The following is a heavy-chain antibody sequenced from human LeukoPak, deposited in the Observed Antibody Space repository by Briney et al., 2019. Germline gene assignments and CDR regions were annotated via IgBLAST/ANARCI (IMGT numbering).Heavy chain of an antibody. Sequence: GGSLRLSCAASGFTFSSYGMHWGRQAPGKGLEWVAVISYDGSNKYYADSVKGRFTISRDNSKNPLYLQMHSLRAEDTAVYYCAKEGVITFGAVIVNDLFFDYWGQGTLVTVSS. CDR3: AKEGVITFGAVIVNDLFFDY. D-gene: IGHD3-16*02. J-gene: IGHJ4*02. CDR1: GFTFSSYG. V-gene: IGHV3-30*18. CDR2: ISYDGSNK.